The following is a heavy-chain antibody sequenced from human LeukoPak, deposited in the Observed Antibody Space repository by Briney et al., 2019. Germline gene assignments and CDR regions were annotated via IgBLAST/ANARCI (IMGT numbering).Heavy chain of an antibody. CDR3: ARDLVGATVVYFDY. CDR2: ISSSSSYI. J-gene: IGHJ4*02. CDR1: GFTFSSYG. Sequence: GGSLRLSCAASGFTFSSYGMSWVRQAPGKGLEWVSSISSSSSYIYYADSVKGRFTISRDNAKNSLYLQMNSLRAEDTAVYYCARDLVGATVVYFDYWGQGTLVTVSS. D-gene: IGHD1-26*01. V-gene: IGHV3-21*01.